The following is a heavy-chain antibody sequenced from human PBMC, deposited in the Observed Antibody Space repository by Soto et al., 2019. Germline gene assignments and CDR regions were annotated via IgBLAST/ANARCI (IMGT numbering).Heavy chain of an antibody. D-gene: IGHD2-2*01. CDR3: ASTYCSSTSCYLTTWNNWFDP. Sequence: PSETLSLTCTVSGGSISSSSYYWGWIRQPPGKGLEWIGSIYYSGSTYYNPSLKSRVTISVDTSKNQFSLKLSSVTAADTAVYYCASTYCSSTSCYLTTWNNWFDPWGQGTLVTVSS. V-gene: IGHV4-39*01. CDR1: GGSISSSSYY. J-gene: IGHJ5*02. CDR2: IYYSGST.